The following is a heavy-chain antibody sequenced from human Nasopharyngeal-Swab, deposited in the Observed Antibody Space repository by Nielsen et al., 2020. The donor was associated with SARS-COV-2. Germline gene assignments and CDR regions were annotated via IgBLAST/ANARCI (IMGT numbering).Heavy chain of an antibody. J-gene: IGHJ6*02. D-gene: IGHD6-19*01. CDR1: GFTFSSYA. CDR3: TRSRYSSGWYRGYYYGMDV. CDR2: IRSKAYGGTT. Sequence: GESLKISCAASGFTFSSYAMSWFRQAPGKGLEWVGFIRSKAYGGTTEYAASVKGRFTISRDDSKSIAYLQMNSLKTEDTAVYYCTRSRYSSGWYRGYYYGMDVWGQGTTVTVSS. V-gene: IGHV3-49*03.